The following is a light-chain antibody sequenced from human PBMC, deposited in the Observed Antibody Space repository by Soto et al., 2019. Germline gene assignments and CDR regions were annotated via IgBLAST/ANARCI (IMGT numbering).Light chain of an antibody. V-gene: IGKV1-5*01. CDR1: HNIERW. Sequence: IQMTQSPSTLSASVGDRVTITCRASHNIERWMAWYQQKPGKAPSLLIFDASTLHSGVPSRFSGSGSGTDFTLTISSLRPDDFATYYCQQFAISTTFGQGTKVDI. J-gene: IGKJ1*01. CDR3: QQFAISTT. CDR2: DAS.